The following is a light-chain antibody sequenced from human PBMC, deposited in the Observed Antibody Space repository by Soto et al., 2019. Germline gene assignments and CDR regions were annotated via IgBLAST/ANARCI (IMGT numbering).Light chain of an antibody. CDR3: SSYRSSSTPLGV. Sequence: QSVLIQPASVSGSPGQSITISCTGTSSDVGGYNFVSWYQQYPGRAPKLIIYEVNNRPSGVSSRFSGSKSGNTASLTISGLQAEDEADYYCSSYRSSSTPLGVFGSGTKVTVL. V-gene: IGLV2-14*01. CDR2: EVN. CDR1: SSDVGGYNF. J-gene: IGLJ1*01.